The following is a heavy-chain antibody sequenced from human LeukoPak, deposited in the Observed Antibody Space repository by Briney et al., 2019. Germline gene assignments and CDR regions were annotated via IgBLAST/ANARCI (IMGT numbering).Heavy chain of an antibody. J-gene: IGHJ4*02. CDR2: YNPNSGDT. CDR3: ARGGPRGSGFDY. D-gene: IGHD6-25*01. Sequence: ASVKVSCKASGYIFTGQFIHWVRQAPGQGLEWMAMYNPNSGDTTFSQRFQDRVTMTRDTSVNTAFMELSRLTSDDTAVYYCARGGPRGSGFDYWRQGTLVSVSS. CDR1: GYIFTGQF. V-gene: IGHV1-2*02.